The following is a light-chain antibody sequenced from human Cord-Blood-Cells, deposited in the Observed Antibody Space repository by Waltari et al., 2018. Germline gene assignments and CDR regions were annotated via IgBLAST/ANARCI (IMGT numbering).Light chain of an antibody. V-gene: IGLV2-11*01. CDR1: SSDVGGYNY. J-gene: IGLJ1*01. CDR2: DAS. CDR3: CSYAGSYTYV. Sequence: QSALTQPRSVSGSPGQSVTISCTGTSSDVGGYNYVSWYQQHPGKAPNLMIYDASKRPSGVPARFSGSKSGNTASLTSSGRQAEDEADYYCCSYAGSYTYVFGTGTKVTVL.